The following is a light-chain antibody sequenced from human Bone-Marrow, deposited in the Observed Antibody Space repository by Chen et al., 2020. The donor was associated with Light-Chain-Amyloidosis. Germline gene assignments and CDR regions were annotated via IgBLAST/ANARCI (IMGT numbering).Light chain of an antibody. Sequence: SYVLTQPSSVSVAPGQTATIACGGNNIGSTSVHWYQQTPGQAPLLVVYDDSDRPSGIPGRCSGSNSGNTATLTSSRVEAGDEADYYCQVWDRSSDRPVFGGGTKLTVL. CDR2: DDS. J-gene: IGLJ3*02. CDR3: QVWDRSSDRPV. CDR1: NIGSTS. V-gene: IGLV3-21*02.